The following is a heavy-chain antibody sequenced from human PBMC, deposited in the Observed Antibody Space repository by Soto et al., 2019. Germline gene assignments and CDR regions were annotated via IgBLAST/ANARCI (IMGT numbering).Heavy chain of an antibody. CDR1: GGSIISSNW. V-gene: IGHV4-4*02. CDR2: IYHSGST. CDR3: ARDYMVRGVMRWFDP. D-gene: IGHD3-10*01. Sequence: SETLSLTCAVSGGSIISSNWWSWVRQPPGKGLEWIGEIYHSGSTNYNPSLKSRVTISVDKSKNQFSLKLSSVTAADTAVYYCARDYMVRGVMRWFDPWGQGTLVTVS. J-gene: IGHJ5*02.